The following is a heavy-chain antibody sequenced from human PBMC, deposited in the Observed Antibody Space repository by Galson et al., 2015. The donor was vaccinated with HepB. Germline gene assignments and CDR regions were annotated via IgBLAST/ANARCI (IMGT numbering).Heavy chain of an antibody. CDR2: ISAYNGNT. CDR1: GYTFTSYG. V-gene: IGHV1-18*01. J-gene: IGHJ4*02. Sequence: SVKVSCKASGYTFTSYGISWVRQAPGQGLEWMGWISAYNGNTNYAQKLQGRVTMTTDTSTSTAYMELRSLRSDDTAVYYCARGPISGWYTAGFDYWGQGTLVTVSS. D-gene: IGHD6-19*01. CDR3: ARGPISGWYTAGFDY.